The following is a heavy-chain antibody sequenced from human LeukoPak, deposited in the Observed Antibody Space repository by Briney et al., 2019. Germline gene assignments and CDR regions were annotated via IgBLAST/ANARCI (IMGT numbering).Heavy chain of an antibody. D-gene: IGHD1-1*01. CDR1: GFTFHNYA. CDR3: AKQGPLHDYYFDY. Sequence: GGSLRLSRAASGFTFHNYALSWVRQAPGKGLEGVAAISGRGGSTYYADSVKGRFTISRDHSKNTLYLQMSSLRVEATAGYYCAKQGPLHDYYFDYWGQGTLVTVSS. V-gene: IGHV3-23*01. J-gene: IGHJ4*02. CDR2: ISGRGGST.